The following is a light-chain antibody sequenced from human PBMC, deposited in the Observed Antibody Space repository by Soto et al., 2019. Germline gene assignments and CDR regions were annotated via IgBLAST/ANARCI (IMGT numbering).Light chain of an antibody. V-gene: IGLV1-44*01. Sequence: QSVLTQPPSASGTPGQRVTISCSGSSSNIGSNTVNWYQQLPGTAPTLLIYYNNQRPSGVPDRFSGSKSGTSASLAISGLQSEDEAHYYCAAWDSSLSAWLFGGGTKVTVL. CDR1: SSNIGSNT. CDR3: AAWDSSLSAWL. J-gene: IGLJ3*02. CDR2: YNN.